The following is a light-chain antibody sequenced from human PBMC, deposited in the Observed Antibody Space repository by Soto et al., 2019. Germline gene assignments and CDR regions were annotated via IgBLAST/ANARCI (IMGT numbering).Light chain of an antibody. Sequence: QSALTQPASLAGSPGQSIAISCTGTTRDVGGYNYVSWYQQHPGKVPKLLIHEVSNRPSGVSNRFSGSKSGNTASLTISGLQAEDEADYYCLSKTSTISYVFGTGTKVTVL. CDR1: TRDVGGYNY. V-gene: IGLV2-14*01. CDR3: LSKTSTISYV. CDR2: EVS. J-gene: IGLJ1*01.